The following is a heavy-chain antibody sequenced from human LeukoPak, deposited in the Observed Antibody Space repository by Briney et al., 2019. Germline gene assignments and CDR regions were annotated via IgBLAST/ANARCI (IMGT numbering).Heavy chain of an antibody. Sequence: GGSLRLSCVASGFTFDDYDMLWVRQAPGKGLEWVAFINWNGDNSHYADSVKGRFTISRDNSKNSLFLHMSGLRIEDTALYYCATNYNYWGRGTLVTVSS. V-gene: IGHV3-43*01. CDR3: ATNYNY. J-gene: IGHJ4*02. CDR2: INWNGDNS. CDR1: GFTFDDYD.